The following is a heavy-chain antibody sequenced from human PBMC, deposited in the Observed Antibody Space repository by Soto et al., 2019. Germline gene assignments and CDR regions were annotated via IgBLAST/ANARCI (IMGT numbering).Heavy chain of an antibody. Sequence: SETLSLTCTVSGDSIISSNSHCFGTGQPPWRGLEYIGIVYYGGAIFYSGNIYYNPSLKSRVTISVDTSKNQFSLRLSSVTAADTGVYYCVRYDRINMKPYSPEGFHIWGQGTMVTVSS. J-gene: IGHJ3*02. CDR2: VYYGGAIFYSGNI. D-gene: IGHD3-3*02. CDR3: VRYDRINMKPYSPEGFHI. V-gene: IGHV4-39*01. CDR1: GDSIISSNSH.